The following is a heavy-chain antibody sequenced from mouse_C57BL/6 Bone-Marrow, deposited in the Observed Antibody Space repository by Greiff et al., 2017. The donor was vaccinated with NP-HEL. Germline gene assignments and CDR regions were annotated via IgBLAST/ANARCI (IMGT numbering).Heavy chain of an antibody. J-gene: IGHJ1*03. V-gene: IGHV7-3*01. CDR3: ARYSSYWYFDV. Sequence: EVKLQESGGGLVQPGGSLSLSCAASGFTFTDYYMSWVRQPPGKALEWLGFIRNKANGHTTEYSASVKGRFTISRDNSQSILYLQMNALRAEDSATYYCARYSSYWYFDVWGTGTTVTVSS. CDR2: IRNKANGHTT. CDR1: GFTFTDYY.